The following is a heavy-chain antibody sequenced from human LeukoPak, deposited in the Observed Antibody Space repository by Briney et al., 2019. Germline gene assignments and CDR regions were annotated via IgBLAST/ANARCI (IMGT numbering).Heavy chain of an antibody. J-gene: IGHJ4*02. Sequence: GGSLRLSCAASGFMFDDKAMHWVRQAPGKGLEWVSGIDWKSDRRAYADSVKGRFTICTDNAETSLYLQMNSLRAEDTAVYYCAREALVRGVHDYWGQGTLVTVSS. CDR1: GFMFDDKA. V-gene: IGHV3-20*04. CDR3: AREALVRGVHDY. CDR2: IDWKSDRR. D-gene: IGHD3-10*01.